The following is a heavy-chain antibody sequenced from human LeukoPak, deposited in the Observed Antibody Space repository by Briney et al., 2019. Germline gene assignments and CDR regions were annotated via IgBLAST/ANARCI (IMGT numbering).Heavy chain of an antibody. CDR2: MNPNTGNA. CDR3: ARVGYSNSYDY. Sequence: ASVKVSCKASGYTFTNFDINWVRQATGQGLEWMGWMNPNTGNAGYAQKFQERVTITWDASISTAYMDLSSLRSEDTAVYYCARVGYSNSYDYWGQGTLVTVSS. V-gene: IGHV1-8*02. J-gene: IGHJ4*02. CDR1: GYTFTNFD. D-gene: IGHD4-11*01.